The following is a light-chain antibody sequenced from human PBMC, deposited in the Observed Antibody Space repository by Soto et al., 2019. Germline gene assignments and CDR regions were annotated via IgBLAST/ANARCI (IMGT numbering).Light chain of an antibody. V-gene: IGLV2-8*01. CDR1: SSDVGGYNY. Sequence: QSALTQPPSASGSPGQSVTISCTGTSSDVGGYNYVSWYQQHPGKAPTLMIYEVSKRPSGVPDRFSGSKSGNTASLTVSGLQAEDEADYYCSSYAGSKGLFGGGTKLTVL. J-gene: IGLJ2*01. CDR3: SSYAGSKGL. CDR2: EVS.